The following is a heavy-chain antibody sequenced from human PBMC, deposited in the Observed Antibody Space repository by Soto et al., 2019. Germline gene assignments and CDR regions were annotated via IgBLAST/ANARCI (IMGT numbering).Heavy chain of an antibody. J-gene: IGHJ4*02. CDR2: ISTISSYI. CDR3: AREQDSSGYILDY. CDR1: GFTFSSYS. Sequence: EVQLVESGGGLVKPGGSLRLSCAASGFTFSSYSMNWVRQAPGKGLEWVSSISTISSYIYYADSVKGGFTISRDNAKNSLYLQMKSLRAKDTAVYYCAREQDSSGYILDYWGQETLVTGSS. V-gene: IGHV3-21*01. D-gene: IGHD3-22*01.